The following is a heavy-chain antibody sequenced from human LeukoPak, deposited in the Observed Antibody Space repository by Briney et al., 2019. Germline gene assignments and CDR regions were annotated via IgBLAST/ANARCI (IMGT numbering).Heavy chain of an antibody. V-gene: IGHV3-48*01. CDR2: ITSSSSIM. J-gene: IGHJ3*02. D-gene: IGHD4-17*01. CDR1: GFTFSTYT. Sequence: PGGSLRLSCAASGFTFSTYTMNWVRQAPGKGLEWVSYITSSSSIMCYADSVKGRFTFSRDNAKNSLFLQMSSLRAEDTALYYCARGPYGDYVDAFDIWGQGTMVTVSS. CDR3: ARGPYGDYVDAFDI.